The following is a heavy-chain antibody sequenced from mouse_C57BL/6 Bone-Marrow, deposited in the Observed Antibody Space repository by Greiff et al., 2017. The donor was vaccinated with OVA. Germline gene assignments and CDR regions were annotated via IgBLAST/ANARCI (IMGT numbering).Heavy chain of an antibody. CDR1: GYTFTSYG. CDR3: AREGPPGPY. CDR2: IYPRSGNT. Sequence: VQLQVSGAELARPGASVKLSCKASGYTFTSYGISWVKQRTGQGLEWIGEIYPRSGNTYYNEKFKGKATLTADKSSSTAYMELRSVTSEDSAVYFCAREGPPGPYWGQGTLVTVSA. V-gene: IGHV1-81*01. J-gene: IGHJ3*01. D-gene: IGHD6-1*01.